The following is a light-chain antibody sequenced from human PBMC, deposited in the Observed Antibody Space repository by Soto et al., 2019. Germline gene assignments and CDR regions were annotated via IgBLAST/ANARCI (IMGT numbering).Light chain of an antibody. J-gene: IGKJ4*01. CDR2: AAS. CDR3: QQYYSFPLT. Sequence: VILMTQSPSLLSASTAYIFTISCGISQGISSYVAWYQQKAGKAPELLIYAASTLQSGVPSRFSGSGSGTDFTLTISSLQSEDFATHYCQQYYSFPLTFGGGTKVDTK. V-gene: IGKV1D-8*01. CDR1: QGISSY.